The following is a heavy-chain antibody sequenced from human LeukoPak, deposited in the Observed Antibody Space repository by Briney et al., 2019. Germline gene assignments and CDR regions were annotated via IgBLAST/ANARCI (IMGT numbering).Heavy chain of an antibody. J-gene: IGHJ4*02. D-gene: IGHD3-22*01. Sequence: SETLSLTCAVSGGSIISYYWSWIRRPPGKGLEWIGSFYYSGSTNYSPSLKGRVTMSADTSKDQFSLKLTSVTAADTAVYYCARARDYYDSSGFLYWGQGTLVTVSS. V-gene: IGHV4-59*01. CDR1: GGSIISYY. CDR3: ARARDYYDSSGFLY. CDR2: FYYSGST.